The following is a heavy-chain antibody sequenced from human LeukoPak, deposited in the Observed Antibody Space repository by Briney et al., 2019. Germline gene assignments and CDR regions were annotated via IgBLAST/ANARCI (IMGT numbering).Heavy chain of an antibody. CDR1: GGSLSSETFY. Sequence: PSETLSLTCTVSGGSLSSETFYWNWIRQSAGKGLEWIGRIYSSGKTNYNPSLKSRVTISIDTSKNQFSLNLKSVTAADTAVYYCARVRGSRGYGADFDFWGQGTLVTVSS. J-gene: IGHJ4*02. CDR3: ARVRGSRGYGADFDF. D-gene: IGHD3-22*01. V-gene: IGHV4-61*02. CDR2: IYSSGKT.